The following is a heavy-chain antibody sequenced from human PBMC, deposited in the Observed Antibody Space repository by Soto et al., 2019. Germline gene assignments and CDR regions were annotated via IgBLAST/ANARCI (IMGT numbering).Heavy chain of an antibody. Sequence: LRLYCAASGFTFSDYYMSWIRQAPGKGLEWVSYISSSGSTIYYADSVKGRFTISRDNAKNSLYLQMNSLRAEDTAVYYCARDVQYRPKSKFFDYSGPGPLVTVSS. V-gene: IGHV3-11*01. CDR2: ISSSGSTI. J-gene: IGHJ4*02. CDR3: ARDVQYRPKSKFFDY. D-gene: IGHD1-1*01. CDR1: GFTFSDYY.